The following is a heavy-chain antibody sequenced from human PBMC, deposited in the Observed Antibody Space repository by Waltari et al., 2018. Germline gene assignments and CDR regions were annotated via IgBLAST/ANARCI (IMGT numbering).Heavy chain of an antibody. D-gene: IGHD3-3*01. V-gene: IGHV1-18*01. Sequence: QVQLVQSGAEVKKPGASVKVSCKASGYTFSDYGISWVRQAPGQGLEWMGWISGNNGNTNHAQKFQGILNMTEDTSATTVYMELTYLTSDDTAVYYCARERHRLMEEGYLMALDPWGQGTLVTVSS. J-gene: IGHJ5*02. CDR3: ARERHRLMEEGYLMALDP. CDR1: GYTFSDYG. CDR2: ISGNNGNT.